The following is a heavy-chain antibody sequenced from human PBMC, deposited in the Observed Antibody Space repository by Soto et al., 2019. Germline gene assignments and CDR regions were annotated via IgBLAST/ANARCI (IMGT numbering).Heavy chain of an antibody. J-gene: IGHJ5*02. Sequence: QVQLVQSGAEVKKPGSSVKVSCKASGGTFSSYAISWVRQAPGQGLEWMGGIIPIFGTANYAQQFQGRVTINADESTSRADMELSRQRSEDTAVYYCARVGASYAADSAWRQGPLVTVSS. CDR2: IIPIFGTA. D-gene: IGHD2-8*01. V-gene: IGHV1-69*01. CDR1: GGTFSSYA. CDR3: ARVGASYAADSA.